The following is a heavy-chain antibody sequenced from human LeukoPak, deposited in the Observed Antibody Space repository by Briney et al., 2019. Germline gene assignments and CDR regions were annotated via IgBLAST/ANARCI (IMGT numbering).Heavy chain of an antibody. CDR2: MPYDGNNK. D-gene: IGHD3-22*01. CDR1: GFTFSSHG. V-gene: IGHV3-30*02. CDR3: AKGYDSSGYYYD. J-gene: IGHJ4*02. Sequence: GGSLRLSCAASGFTFSSHGMHWVRQGPGKGLEWVAFMPYDGNNKYYADSVKGRFTISRDNSKNTLYLQMNSLRAEDTAVYYCAKGYDSSGYYYDWGQGTLVTVSS.